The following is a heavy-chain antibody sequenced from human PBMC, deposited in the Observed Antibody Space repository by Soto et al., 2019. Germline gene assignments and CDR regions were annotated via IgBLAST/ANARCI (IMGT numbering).Heavy chain of an antibody. J-gene: IGHJ4*01. CDR3: ARTQYSSGCDTAGIFDY. D-gene: IGHD6-19*01. CDR2: IDWHDEK. Sequence: GPTLLNATQTLTLTCTFSVLSLSTGRIYVSCFRHRQGNALEWLAIIDWHDEKYYSTSLNTWLTIFNDTCKNQVFLTMTNMYPVDRATYYCARTQYSSGCDTAGIFDYLGQGTLVTVSS. V-gene: IGHV2-70*01. CDR1: VLSLSTGRIY.